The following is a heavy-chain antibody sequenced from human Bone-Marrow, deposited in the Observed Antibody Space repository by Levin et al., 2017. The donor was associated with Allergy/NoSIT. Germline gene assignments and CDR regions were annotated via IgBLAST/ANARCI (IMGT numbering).Heavy chain of an antibody. CDR2: IYWDDET. CDR3: VHLYNYNDGGLFDL. CDR1: GFSLHTPGVG. V-gene: IGHV2-5*02. Sequence: SGPTLVKPTQTLTLTCTFSGFSLHTPGVGVAWVRQPPGKALEWLGLIYWDDETHYRPSLKNTLTIIKDTSKNQVVLTMTSVDPVDTGTYYCVHLYNYNDGGLFDLWGQGTLVTVSS. D-gene: IGHD1-1*01. J-gene: IGHJ5*02.